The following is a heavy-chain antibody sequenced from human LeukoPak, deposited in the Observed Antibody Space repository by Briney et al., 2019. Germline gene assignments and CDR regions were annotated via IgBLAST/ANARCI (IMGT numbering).Heavy chain of an antibody. CDR3: ARDSSPSLVGATVFDY. D-gene: IGHD1-26*01. CDR2: INAGNGNT. J-gene: IGHJ4*02. Sequence: ASVKVSCKASGYTFTSYAMHWVRQAPGQRLEWMGWINAGNGNTKYSQKFQGRVTITRDTSASTAYMELSSLRSEDTAVYYCARDSSPSLVGATVFDYWGQGTLVTVSS. CDR1: GYTFTSYA. V-gene: IGHV1-3*01.